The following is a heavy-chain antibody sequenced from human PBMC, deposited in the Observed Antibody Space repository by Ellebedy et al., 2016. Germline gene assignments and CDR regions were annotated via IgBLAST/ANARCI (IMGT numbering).Heavy chain of an antibody. CDR2: MKQDGSET. D-gene: IGHD4-23*01. V-gene: IGHV3-7*01. CDR3: ARYGGTSEGY. J-gene: IGHJ4*02. Sequence: GGSLRLSXAASGYTFSRYWMSWVRQAPGKGLEWVANMKQDGSETYYVDSVKGRFTISRDNAKNSLYLQMNSLRAEDTAVYYCARYGGTSEGYWGQGTLVTVSS. CDR1: GYTFSRYW.